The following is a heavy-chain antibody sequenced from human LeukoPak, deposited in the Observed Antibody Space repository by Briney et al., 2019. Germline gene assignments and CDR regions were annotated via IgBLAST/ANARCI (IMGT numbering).Heavy chain of an antibody. CDR1: GFTFSNCW. V-gene: IGHV3-74*01. J-gene: IGHJ4*02. CDR2: INNDGSST. Sequence: GGSLRLSCAASGFTFSNCWMHWVRQAPGKGLVWVSRINNDGSSTTYADSVRGRFTISRDNAQSTLYLQMNSLRAEDTAVYYCARVAYSSAWYIDYWRQGTLVSVPS. D-gene: IGHD6-19*01. CDR3: ARVAYSSAWYIDY.